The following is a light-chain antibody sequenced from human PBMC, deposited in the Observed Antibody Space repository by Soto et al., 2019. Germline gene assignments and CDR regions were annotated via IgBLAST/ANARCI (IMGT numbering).Light chain of an antibody. CDR2: LEGSGSY. V-gene: IGLV4-60*02. Sequence: QPVLTQSSSASASPGSSVKLTCTLSSGHTTYIIAWHQQQPGKAPRYLLELEGSGSYNKGSGIPDRFSGSSSGADRYLTISNLQFEDEADYYCETWDSDTWVFGGGTKLTVL. J-gene: IGLJ3*02. CDR3: ETWDSDTWV. CDR1: SGHTTYI.